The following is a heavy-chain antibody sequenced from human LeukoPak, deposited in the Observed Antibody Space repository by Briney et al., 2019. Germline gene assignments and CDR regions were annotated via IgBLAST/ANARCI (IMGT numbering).Heavy chain of an antibody. V-gene: IGHV4-4*07. CDR2: VYVAGSP. J-gene: IGHJ6*03. Sequence: SETLSLTCTVSGGSISSYCWSWIRQPAGKGLEWIGRVYVAGSPDYNPSLKSRVSISLDKSKNIFSLKLSSVTAADTAVFYCARHAGFGMALYHMDVWGKGTTVTVSS. CDR3: ARHAGFGMALYHMDV. D-gene: IGHD3-9*01. CDR1: GGSISSYC.